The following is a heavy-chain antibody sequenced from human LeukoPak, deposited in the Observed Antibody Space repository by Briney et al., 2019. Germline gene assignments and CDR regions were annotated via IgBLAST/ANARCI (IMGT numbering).Heavy chain of an antibody. D-gene: IGHD5-18*01. V-gene: IGHV1-24*01. CDR3: ARVDTAMVYYYYYGMDV. J-gene: IGHJ6*02. CDR1: GSALTDSS. Sequence: ASVKVSCKVSGSALTDSSVQWVRQSPGGGLEWMGGFHPEDGATLYTDNFRGRLTMTEDTSTDTAYMELSSLRSEDTAVYYCARVDTAMVYYYYYGMDVWGQGTTVTVSS. CDR2: FHPEDGAT.